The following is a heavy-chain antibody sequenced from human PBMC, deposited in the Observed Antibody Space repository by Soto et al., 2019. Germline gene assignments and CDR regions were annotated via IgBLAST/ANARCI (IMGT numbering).Heavy chain of an antibody. Sequence: KVSCKASGGTFSSYTISWVRQAPGQGLEWMGRIIPILGIANYAQKFQGRVTITADKSTSTAYMELSSLRSEDTAVYYCAYRPPRGGEQFDPWGQGTLVTVS. D-gene: IGHD3-16*01. V-gene: IGHV1-69*02. J-gene: IGHJ5*02. CDR2: IIPILGIA. CDR1: GGTFSSYT. CDR3: AYRPPRGGEQFDP.